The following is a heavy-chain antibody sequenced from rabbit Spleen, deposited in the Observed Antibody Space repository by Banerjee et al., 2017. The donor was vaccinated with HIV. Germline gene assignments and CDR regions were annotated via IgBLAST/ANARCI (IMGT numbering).Heavy chain of an antibody. J-gene: IGHJ6*01. Sequence: QSLEESGGELVKPGAPLTLTCTASGFSLTYSDYMCWVRQPPGKGPEWIACIAAGVSFTTYYATWAKGRFTISKTSSTTVTLQMTSLTAADTATYFCARDSGTSFSSYGMDLWGQGTLVTVS. CDR1: GFSLTYSDY. CDR3: ARDSGTSFSSYGMDL. V-gene: IGHV1S40*01. D-gene: IGHD8-1*01. CDR2: IAAGVSFTT.